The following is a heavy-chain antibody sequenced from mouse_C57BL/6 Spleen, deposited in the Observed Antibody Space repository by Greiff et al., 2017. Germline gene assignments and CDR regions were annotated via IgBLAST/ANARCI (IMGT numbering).Heavy chain of an antibody. CDR3: YYYGSSLFAY. V-gene: IGHV1-64*01. D-gene: IGHD1-1*01. CDR1: GYTFTSYW. J-gene: IGHJ3*01. CDR2: IHPNSGST. Sequence: VQLQQSGAELVKPGASVKLSCKASGYTFTSYWMHWVKQRPGQGLEWIGMIHPNSGSTNYNEKFKSKATLTVDKSSSTAYMQLSSLTSEDSAVYYCYYYGSSLFAYWGQGTLVTVSA.